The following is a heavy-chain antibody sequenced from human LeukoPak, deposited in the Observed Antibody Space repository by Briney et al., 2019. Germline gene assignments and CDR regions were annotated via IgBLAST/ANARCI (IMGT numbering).Heavy chain of an antibody. V-gene: IGHV3-7*01. CDR3: ARDCALGGYNYAHNWFDP. J-gene: IGHJ5*02. CDR1: GFTFSDYW. D-gene: IGHD5-18*01. Sequence: PGGSLRLSCEVSGFTFSDYWMSWVRLAPGKGLEWVASIKQHGTEKYYVDSVKGRFIISRDNAKNSLYLQMTSLRAEDTAVYYCARDCALGGYNYAHNWFDPWGQGTLVTVSS. CDR2: IKQHGTEK.